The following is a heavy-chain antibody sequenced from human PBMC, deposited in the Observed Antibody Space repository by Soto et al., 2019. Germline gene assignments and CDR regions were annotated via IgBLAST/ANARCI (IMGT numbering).Heavy chain of an antibody. V-gene: IGHV1-18*01. J-gene: IGHJ6*02. D-gene: IGHD3-10*01. Sequence: QVQLVQSGAEVKKPGSSVKVSCKASGYTFISYGISWVRQAPGQGLEWMGWISAYNDYTNYAQKLQGRVTMTTDTSTRIAYLERRSLRSDDTAGYYCAREGYYSGSGSYAPPRYYGMDVWGQGTTVTVSS. CDR3: AREGYYSGSGSYAPPRYYGMDV. CDR2: ISAYNDYT. CDR1: GYTFISYG.